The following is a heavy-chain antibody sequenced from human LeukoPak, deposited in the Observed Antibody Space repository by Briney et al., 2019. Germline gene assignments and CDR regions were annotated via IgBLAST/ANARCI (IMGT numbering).Heavy chain of an antibody. CDR1: GFTFSSYG. CDR3: ASTYYDILSPRYFDY. CDR2: IRYDGSNK. D-gene: IGHD3-9*01. J-gene: IGHJ4*02. Sequence: GGSLRLSCAASGFTFSSYGMHWVRQAPGKGLEWVAFIRYDGSNKYYADSVKGRFTISRDNSRNTLCLQMNSLRAEDTAVYYCASTYYDILSPRYFDYWGQGTLVTVSS. V-gene: IGHV3-30*02.